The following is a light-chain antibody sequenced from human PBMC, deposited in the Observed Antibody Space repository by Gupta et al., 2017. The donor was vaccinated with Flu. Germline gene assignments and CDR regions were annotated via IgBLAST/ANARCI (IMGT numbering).Light chain of an antibody. V-gene: IGKV2-28*01. J-gene: IGKJ1*01. CDR3: RRSLQTAWT. Sequence: SPSESASNTGRFSWSLSQDSGYNYFDWHVQKPGRSPQLLIYLSSKRGCGVPDRFSGSASGTYFTLKISMVAAEDVRVYYCRRSLQTAWTFGQGTKVEIK. CDR1: WSLSQDSGYNY. CDR2: LSS.